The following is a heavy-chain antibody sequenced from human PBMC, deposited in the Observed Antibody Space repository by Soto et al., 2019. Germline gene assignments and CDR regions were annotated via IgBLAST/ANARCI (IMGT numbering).Heavy chain of an antibody. CDR3: ARVTTFYDILTSSYTLNYFDY. CDR2: IYAGGNT. CDR1: GFSVTSNY. D-gene: IGHD3-9*01. Sequence: GGSLRLSCAASGFSVTSNYMTWVRQAPGKGLECVSVIYAGGNTYYPDSVKGRFTISSDNSKNTLFLQMNNLRAEDTAVYYCARVTTFYDILTSSYTLNYFDYWGQGTRVTVSS. J-gene: IGHJ4*02. V-gene: IGHV3-53*01.